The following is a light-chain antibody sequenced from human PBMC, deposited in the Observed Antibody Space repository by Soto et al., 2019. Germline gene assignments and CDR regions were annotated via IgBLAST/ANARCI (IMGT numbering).Light chain of an antibody. Sequence: DVQMTQSPSTLSASVGDRVTITCRASQSINNYLAWYQLRPGKAPRLLIYYASTLDRGVPSRFSGSGSGTEFTLTISSLQPEDFAIYYCQQSYNAPRTFGPGTKVEIK. CDR2: YAS. V-gene: IGKV1-5*01. CDR1: QSINNY. J-gene: IGKJ1*01. CDR3: QQSYNAPRT.